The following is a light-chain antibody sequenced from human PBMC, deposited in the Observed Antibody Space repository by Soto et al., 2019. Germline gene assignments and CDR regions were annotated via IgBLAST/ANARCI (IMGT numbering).Light chain of an antibody. CDR3: MSYIDSTSTHWV. Sequence: QSALTQPASVSGSPGQSITISCTGTSSDVGHPYNYVSWYQQHPGKAPKLLIFKVSNRPSGISGRFSGSKSGNTASLTISGLQAEDEADYYCMSYIDSTSTHWVLGGVTKLTVL. V-gene: IGLV2-14*03. CDR2: KVS. CDR1: SSDVGHPYNY. J-gene: IGLJ3*02.